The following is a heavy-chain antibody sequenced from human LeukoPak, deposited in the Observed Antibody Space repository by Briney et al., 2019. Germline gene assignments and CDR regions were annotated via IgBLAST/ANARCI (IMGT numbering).Heavy chain of an antibody. CDR2: ISYDGSNK. J-gene: IGHJ4*02. Sequence: GGSLRLSCAASGFTFSGYAMHWVRQAPGKGLEWVAVISYDGSNKYYADSVKGRFTISRDNAKNSLYLQMNSLRAEDTAVYYCARDLSGSYYSTRYFDYWGQGTLVTVSS. V-gene: IGHV3-30-3*01. D-gene: IGHD1-26*01. CDR3: ARDLSGSYYSTRYFDY. CDR1: GFTFSGYA.